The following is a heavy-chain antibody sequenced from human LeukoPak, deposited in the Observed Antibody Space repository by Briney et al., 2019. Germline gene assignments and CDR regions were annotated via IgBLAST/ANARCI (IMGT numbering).Heavy chain of an antibody. CDR3: ARDQWVVVPAAIGFLARNPDY. D-gene: IGHD2-2*02. CDR2: INPSGGST. J-gene: IGHJ4*02. Sequence: ASVKVSCKASGYTFTSYYMHWVRQAPGQGLEWMGIINPSGGSTSYAQKFQGRVTMTRDTSTSTVYVELSSLRSEDTAVYYCARDQWVVVPAAIGFLARNPDYWGQGTLVTVSS. V-gene: IGHV1-46*03. CDR1: GYTFTSYY.